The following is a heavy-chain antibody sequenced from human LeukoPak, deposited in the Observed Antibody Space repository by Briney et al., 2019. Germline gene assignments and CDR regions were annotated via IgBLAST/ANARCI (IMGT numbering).Heavy chain of an antibody. Sequence: PSETLSLTCTVSGGSISSYYWSWIRQPPGKGLEWIGYIYYSGSTNYNPSLKSRVTISVDTSNNQFSLKLSSVTAADTAVYYCARDGYCSGGACYAPMNWGQGTLVTVSS. V-gene: IGHV4-59*01. CDR1: GGSISSYY. CDR3: ARDGYCSGGACYAPMN. CDR2: IYYSGST. D-gene: IGHD2-15*01. J-gene: IGHJ4*02.